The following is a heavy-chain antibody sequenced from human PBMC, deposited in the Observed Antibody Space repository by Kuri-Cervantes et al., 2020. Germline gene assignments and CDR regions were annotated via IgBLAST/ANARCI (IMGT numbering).Heavy chain of an antibody. D-gene: IGHD6-19*01. Sequence: GESLKISCAASGFTFSSYGMHWVRQAPGKGLEWVAAIWYDGSNKYYVDSVKGRFTISRDNSKNTLYLQMNSLRAEDTAVYYCAKEDSSGWYSGFGYFDYWGQGTLVTVSS. CDR1: GFTFSSYG. J-gene: IGHJ4*02. V-gene: IGHV3-33*06. CDR2: IWYDGSNK. CDR3: AKEDSSGWYSGFGYFDY.